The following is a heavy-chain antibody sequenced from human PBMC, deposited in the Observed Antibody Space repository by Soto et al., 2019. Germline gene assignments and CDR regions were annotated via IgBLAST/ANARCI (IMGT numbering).Heavy chain of an antibody. CDR1: RWCFSRWS. Sequence: LACPVARWCFSRWSPYWYRQAPGKGLEWVAVIWYDGSNKYYADSVKGRFTISRDNSKNTLYLQMNSLRAEDTAVYYCAREPDRITIFGGMDVWGKGTTVTVSS. V-gene: IGHV3-33*07. CDR2: IWYDGSNK. J-gene: IGHJ6*03. CDR3: AREPDRITIFGGMDV. D-gene: IGHD3-3*01.